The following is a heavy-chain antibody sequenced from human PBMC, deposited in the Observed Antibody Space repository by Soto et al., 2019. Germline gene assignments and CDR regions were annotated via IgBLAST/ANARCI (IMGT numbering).Heavy chain of an antibody. CDR1: GGTFSSYT. V-gene: IGHV1-69*02. D-gene: IGHD2-2*01. CDR3: ARGSSTSGPTYYYYGMDV. J-gene: IGHJ6*02. Sequence: QVQLVQSGAEVKKPGSSVKVSCKASGGTFSSYTISWVRQAPGQGLEWMGRIIPILGIANYAQKFQGRVKLTADKSTSTAYMELSSLRSEDTAVYYCARGSSTSGPTYYYYGMDVGGQGTTVTVSS. CDR2: IIPILGIA.